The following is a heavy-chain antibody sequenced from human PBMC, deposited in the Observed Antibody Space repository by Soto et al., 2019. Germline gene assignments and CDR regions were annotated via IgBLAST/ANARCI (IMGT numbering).Heavy chain of an antibody. J-gene: IGHJ6*02. Sequence: EVQLVESGGGLVKPGGSLRLSCAASGFTFSSYSMNWVRQAPGKGLEWVSSISSSSSYIYYADSVKGRFTISRDNAKNSLYLQINSLRAEDTAVYYCARDGRQWLVGGVDVWGQGTTVTVSS. CDR3: ARDGRQWLVGGVDV. CDR1: GFTFSSYS. D-gene: IGHD6-19*01. V-gene: IGHV3-21*01. CDR2: ISSSSSYI.